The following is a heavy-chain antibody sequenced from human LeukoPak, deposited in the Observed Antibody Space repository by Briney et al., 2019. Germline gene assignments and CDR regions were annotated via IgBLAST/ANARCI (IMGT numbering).Heavy chain of an antibody. J-gene: IGHJ4*02. CDR1: GYTFTSYG. Sequence: ASVKVSCKASGYTFTSYGISWVRQAPGQGLEWMGWISAYNGNTNYAQKFQERVTITRDMSTSTAYMELSSLRSEDTAVYYCAALFGVVMTWGQGTLVTVSS. D-gene: IGHD3-3*01. V-gene: IGHV1-18*01. CDR3: AALFGVVMT. CDR2: ISAYNGNT.